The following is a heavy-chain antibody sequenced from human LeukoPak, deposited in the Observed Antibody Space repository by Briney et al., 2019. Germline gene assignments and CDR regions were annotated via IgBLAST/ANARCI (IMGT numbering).Heavy chain of an antibody. Sequence: QTGGSLRLSCAASGFTFSTFDMHWVRQRTGKGLEWVSAIGSGGDIYYADSVKGRFTISRENAKNSFYLQMNSLRDGDTAVYYCAREKMASGSFDALDIWGQGTMVTVSS. CDR1: GFTFSTFD. CDR3: AREKMASGSFDALDI. CDR2: IGSGGDI. J-gene: IGHJ3*02. D-gene: IGHD5-24*01. V-gene: IGHV3-13*01.